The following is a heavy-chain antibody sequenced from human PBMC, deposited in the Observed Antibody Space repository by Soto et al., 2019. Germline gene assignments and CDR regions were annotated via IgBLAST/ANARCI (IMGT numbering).Heavy chain of an antibody. Sequence: GASVKVSCKASGYTFTSYYMHWVRQAPGQGLEWMGIINPSGGSTSYAQKFQGRVTMTRDTSTSTVYMELSSLRSEDTAVYYCYYGSGSYYTSDAFDIWGQGTMVTVSS. V-gene: IGHV1-46*01. J-gene: IGHJ3*02. CDR1: GYTFTSYY. CDR3: YYGSGSYYTSDAFDI. CDR2: INPSGGST. D-gene: IGHD3-10*01.